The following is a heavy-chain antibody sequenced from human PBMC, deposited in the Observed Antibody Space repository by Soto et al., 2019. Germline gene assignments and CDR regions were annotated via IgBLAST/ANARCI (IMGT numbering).Heavy chain of an antibody. V-gene: IGHV1-3*01. CDR3: ARDRRYDFNWFDP. J-gene: IGHJ5*02. Sequence: ASVKVSCKASGYTFTSYAMHWVRQAPGQRLEWMGWINAGNGNTKYSQKFQGRVTITRDTSASTAYMELSSLRSEDTAVYYCARDRRYDFNWFDPWGQGTLVTVSS. CDR1: GYTFTSYA. CDR2: INAGNGNT. D-gene: IGHD3-3*01.